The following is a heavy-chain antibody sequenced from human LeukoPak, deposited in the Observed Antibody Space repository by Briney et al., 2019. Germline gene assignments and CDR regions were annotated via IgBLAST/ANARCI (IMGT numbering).Heavy chain of an antibody. V-gene: IGHV3-30*18. CDR3: AKDGLLELRDDAFDI. J-gene: IGHJ3*02. CDR1: GFTFSSYG. D-gene: IGHD1-7*01. CDR2: ISYDGSDK. Sequence: GGSLRLSCAASGFTFSSYGMHWVRHAPGKGLEWVAVISYDGSDKFYADSVKGRFTISRDNSKNTLHLQMNSLRAEDTAVYYCAKDGLLELRDDAFDIWGQGTMVAVSS.